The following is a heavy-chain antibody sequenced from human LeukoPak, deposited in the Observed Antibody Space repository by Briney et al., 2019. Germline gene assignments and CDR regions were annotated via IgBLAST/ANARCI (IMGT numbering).Heavy chain of an antibody. CDR2: ISYDGSNK. Sequence: PGGSLRLSCAAPGFTFSSYAMHWVRQAPGTGLEWVAVISYDGSNKYYADSMKGRFTISRDNSKNTLYLQMNSLRAEDTAVYYCAREGGERTYDYWGQGTLVTVSS. D-gene: IGHD3-10*01. CDR3: AREGGERTYDY. J-gene: IGHJ4*02. CDR1: GFTFSSYA. V-gene: IGHV3-30*04.